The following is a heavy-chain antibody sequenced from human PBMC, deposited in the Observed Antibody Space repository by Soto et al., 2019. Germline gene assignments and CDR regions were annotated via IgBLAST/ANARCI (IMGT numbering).Heavy chain of an antibody. V-gene: IGHV4-39*01. J-gene: IGHJ6*02. CDR2: IYYSGST. CDR3: AFDSSGYPFYGMDV. Sequence: SETLSLTCTVSGGSISSYYWGWIRQPPGKGLEWIGSIYYSGSTYYNPSLKSRVTISVDTSKNQFSLKLSSVTAADTAVYYCAFDSSGYPFYGMDVWGQGTTVTVSS. D-gene: IGHD3-22*01. CDR1: GGSISSYY.